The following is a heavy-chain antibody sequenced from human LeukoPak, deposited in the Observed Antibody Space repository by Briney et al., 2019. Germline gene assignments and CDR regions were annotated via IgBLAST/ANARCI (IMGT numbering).Heavy chain of an antibody. CDR3: TRHGYDSSDYYATLDY. CDR1: GFTFSGSA. D-gene: IGHD3-22*01. V-gene: IGHV3-73*01. J-gene: IGHJ4*02. Sequence: GGSLRLSCAASGFTFSGSAMHWVRQASGKGLEWVGRIRSRANSYATAYAASVKGRFTISRDDSKNTAYMQMNSLKTEDTAVYYCTRHGYDSSDYYATLDYWGQGTLVTVSS. CDR2: IRSRANSYAT.